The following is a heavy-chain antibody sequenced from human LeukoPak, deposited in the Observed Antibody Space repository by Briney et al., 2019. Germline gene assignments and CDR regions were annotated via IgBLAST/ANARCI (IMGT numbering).Heavy chain of an antibody. J-gene: IGHJ5*02. D-gene: IGHD3-22*01. CDR3: ARQGNYYDSSGYSPQFDP. Sequence: SETLSLTCTVSGYSISSGYYWGWIRQPPGKGLEWIGSIYYSGSTYYNPSLKSRVTISVDTSKNQFSLKLSSVTAADTAVYYCARQGNYYDSSGYSPQFDPWGQGTLVTVSS. CDR2: IYYSGST. CDR1: GYSISSGYY. V-gene: IGHV4-38-2*02.